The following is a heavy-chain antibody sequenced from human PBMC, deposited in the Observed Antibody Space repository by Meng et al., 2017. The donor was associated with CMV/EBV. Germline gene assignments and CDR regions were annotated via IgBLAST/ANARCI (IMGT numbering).Heavy chain of an antibody. CDR3: ARYYYDSSGYFDY. D-gene: IGHD3-22*01. J-gene: IGHJ4*02. CDR2: IYYSGST. CDR1: GGSISSSSYY. V-gene: IGHV4-39*07. Sequence: LHRQASGPGLVKPSETLSLTCTVSGGSISSSSYYWGWIRQPPGKGLEWIGSIYYSGSTYYNPSLKSRVTISVDTSKNQFSLKLSSVTAADTAVYYCARYYYDSSGYFDYWGQGTLVTVSS.